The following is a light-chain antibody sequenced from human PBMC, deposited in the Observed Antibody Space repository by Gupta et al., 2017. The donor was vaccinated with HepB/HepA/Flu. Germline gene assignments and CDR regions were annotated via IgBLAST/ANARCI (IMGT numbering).Light chain of an antibody. CDR3: QQRSNWRKT. V-gene: IGKV3-11*01. Sequence: EIVLTQSPATLSLSPGERATLSCRASQSVSSYLAWYQQKPGQAPRLLIYDASNRATGIPARFSGSGSGTDFTLTISNREPEDFAVYYCQQRSNWRKTFGQGTKVEIK. CDR1: QSVSSY. J-gene: IGKJ1*01. CDR2: DAS.